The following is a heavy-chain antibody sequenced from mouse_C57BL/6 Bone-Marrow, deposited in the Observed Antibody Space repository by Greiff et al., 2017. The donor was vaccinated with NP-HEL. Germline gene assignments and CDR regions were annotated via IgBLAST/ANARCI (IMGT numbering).Heavy chain of an antibody. CDR3: AREHFDY. J-gene: IGHJ2*01. CDR1: GYTFTSYW. Sequence: QVQLQQPGAELVRPGTSVKLSCKASGYTFTSYWMHWVKQRPGQGLAWIGVIDPSDSYTNYNQKFKGKATLTVDTSSSTAYMQLSSLTSEDSAVYYCAREHFDYWGQGTTLTVSS. V-gene: IGHV1-59*01. CDR2: IDPSDSYT.